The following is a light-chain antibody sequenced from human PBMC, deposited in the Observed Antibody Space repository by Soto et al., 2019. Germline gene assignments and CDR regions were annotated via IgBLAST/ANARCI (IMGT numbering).Light chain of an antibody. CDR2: DVS. CDR1: NSDVGAYNF. Sequence: QSALTQPASVSGSPGQSITLSCTGTNSDVGAYNFVSWYQQHPGQAPKLMIHDVSDRPSGISHRFSGSKSGNTASLTISGLQAEDEADYYCSSYTTSSTGVFGGGTKLTVL. V-gene: IGLV2-14*03. CDR3: SSYTTSSTGV. J-gene: IGLJ3*02.